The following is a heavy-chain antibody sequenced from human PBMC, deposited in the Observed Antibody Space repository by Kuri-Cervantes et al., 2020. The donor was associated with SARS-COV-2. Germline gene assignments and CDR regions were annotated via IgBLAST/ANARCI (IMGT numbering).Heavy chain of an antibody. Sequence: ASVKVSCKASNFTFTTYGLTWLRQAPGQGLEWMGIINPRGGSTNYAQKLQGRVTMTRDTSTSTVNMELSSLRSEDTAVYYCARNDYSNPRYYVMDVWGQGTTVTVSS. CDR3: ARNDYSNPRYYVMDV. CDR1: NFTFTTYG. J-gene: IGHJ6*02. V-gene: IGHV1-46*01. D-gene: IGHD4-11*01. CDR2: INPRGGST.